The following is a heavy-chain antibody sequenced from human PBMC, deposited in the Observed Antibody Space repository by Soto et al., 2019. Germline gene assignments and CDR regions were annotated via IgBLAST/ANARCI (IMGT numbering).Heavy chain of an antibody. Sequence: SVKVSCKASGGTFSSYAISWVRQAPGQGLEWMGGIIPIFGTANYAQKFQGRVTITAGESTSTAYMELSSLRSEDTAVYYCARDRGYSGYDYTAPFDYWGQGTLVTVSS. J-gene: IGHJ4*02. CDR3: ARDRGYSGYDYTAPFDY. V-gene: IGHV1-69*13. CDR2: IIPIFGTA. D-gene: IGHD5-12*01. CDR1: GGTFSSYA.